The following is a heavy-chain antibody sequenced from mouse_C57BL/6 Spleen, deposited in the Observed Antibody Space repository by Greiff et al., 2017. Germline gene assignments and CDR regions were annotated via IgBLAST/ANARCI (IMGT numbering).Heavy chain of an antibody. D-gene: IGHD1-1*01. Sequence: QVQLQQSGAELVRPGASVTLSCKASGYTFTDYEMHWVKQTPVHGLEWIGAIDPETGGTVYNQKFKGKAILTADKSSSTAYMELRSLTSEDSAVYYCTTCYGSSFWFAYWGQGTLVTVSA. CDR3: TTCYGSSFWFAY. CDR2: IDPETGGT. CDR1: GYTFTDYE. V-gene: IGHV1-15*01. J-gene: IGHJ3*01.